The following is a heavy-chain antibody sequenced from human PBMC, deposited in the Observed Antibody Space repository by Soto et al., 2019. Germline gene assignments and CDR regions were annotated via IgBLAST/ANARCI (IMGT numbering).Heavy chain of an antibody. CDR1: GFSFASFA. Sequence: DVRLAESGGGLVQPGGSLRLSCTTSGFSFASFAMTWVRQAPGKGLEWVATISGSDGKTYYADSVKGRFSISRDTSRNTRYLQMNSLRADDTAIYYCAKWSYLDYWGQGTRVTVSS. V-gene: IGHV3-23*04. D-gene: IGHD3-3*01. CDR3: AKWSYLDY. CDR2: ISGSDGKT. J-gene: IGHJ4*02.